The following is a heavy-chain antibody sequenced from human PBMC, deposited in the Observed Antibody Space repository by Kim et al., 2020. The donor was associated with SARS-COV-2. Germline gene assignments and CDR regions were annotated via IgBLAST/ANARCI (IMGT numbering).Heavy chain of an antibody. Sequence: GGSLRVSCAASGFTVSSTHMNWVRQAPGKGLEWVSVLYSGGTTDYADSVKGRFTISRDNSKNTLFLQMNSLRAEDTAVYYCARRYCSGGSCYTGLDSWG. V-gene: IGHV3-53*01. J-gene: IGHJ5*01. CDR1: GFTVSSTH. CDR3: ARRYCSGGSCYTGLDS. D-gene: IGHD2-15*01. CDR2: LYSGGTT.